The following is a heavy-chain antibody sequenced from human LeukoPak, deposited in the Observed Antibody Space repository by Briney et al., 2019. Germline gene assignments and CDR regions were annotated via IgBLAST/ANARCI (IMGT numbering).Heavy chain of an antibody. V-gene: IGHV4-59*01. J-gene: IGHJ3*02. CDR1: GGSISSYY. CDR2: IYYSGST. Sequence: SETLCLTCTVSGGSISSYYWSWIRQPPGKGLEWIGYIYYSGSTNYNPSLKSRVTISVDTSKNQFSLKLSSVTAADTAVYYCARSPGAFDIWGQGTMVTVSS. CDR3: ARSPGAFDI.